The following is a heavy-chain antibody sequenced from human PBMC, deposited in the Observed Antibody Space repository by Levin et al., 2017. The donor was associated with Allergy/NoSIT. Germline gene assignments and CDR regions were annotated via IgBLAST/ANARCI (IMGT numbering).Heavy chain of an antibody. D-gene: IGHD2-8*02. V-gene: IGHV3-23*01. CDR1: GFTFSNYA. CDR2: ISGRGAST. CDR3: AKVREGVALEVPATFHFDY. J-gene: IGHJ4*02. Sequence: GGSLRLSCAASGFTFSNYAMTWVRQAPGKGLEWVSAISGRGASTYYADSVKGRFTISRDSSKNTLYLQMNSLRAEDTAIYFCAKVREGVALEVPATFHFDYWGQGTLVTVSS.